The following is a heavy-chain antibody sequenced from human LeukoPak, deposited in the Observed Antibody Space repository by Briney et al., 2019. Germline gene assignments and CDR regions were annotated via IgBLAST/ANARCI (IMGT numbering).Heavy chain of an antibody. V-gene: IGHV1-69*06. CDR3: ARAVTDAYHKY. Sequence: ASVKVSCKASGGTFSSYAISWVRQAPGQGLEWMGGIIPIFGTANYAQKFQGRVTITADKSTSTAYMELRSLRSDDTAVYYCARAVTDAYHKYWGQGTRVTVTA. CDR1: GGTFSSYA. J-gene: IGHJ4*02. D-gene: IGHD2-2*01. CDR2: IIPIFGTA.